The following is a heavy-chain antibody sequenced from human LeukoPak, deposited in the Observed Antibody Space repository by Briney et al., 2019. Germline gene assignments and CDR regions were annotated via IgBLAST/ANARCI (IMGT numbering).Heavy chain of an antibody. V-gene: IGHV3-73*01. CDR3: SSGLSVLRSNNTPVDY. D-gene: IGHD4-17*01. CDR2: IRSKANNYAT. CDR1: GFTFSGSA. J-gene: IGHJ4*02. Sequence: QPGGSLRLSCAASGFTFSGSAMHWVRQASGKGLEWVGRIRSKANNYATTYAASVKGRFTISRDDSKNTAYLQMNSLKTGDTAVYFCSSGLSVLRSNNTPVDYWGQGTLVTVSS.